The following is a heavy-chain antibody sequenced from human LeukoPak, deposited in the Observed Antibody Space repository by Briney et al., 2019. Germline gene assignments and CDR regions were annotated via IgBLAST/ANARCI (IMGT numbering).Heavy chain of an antibody. Sequence: PGGSLRLSCVASGITFSSYSMNWVRQAPGKGLEWVSYISSFSGTINYADSVKGRFTISRDNAKNSLYLQMNSLRAEDTAVYYCARFIAAAGTANYWGQGTLVTVSS. J-gene: IGHJ4*02. CDR3: ARFIAAAGTANY. D-gene: IGHD6-13*01. V-gene: IGHV3-48*01. CDR2: ISSFSGTI. CDR1: GITFSSYS.